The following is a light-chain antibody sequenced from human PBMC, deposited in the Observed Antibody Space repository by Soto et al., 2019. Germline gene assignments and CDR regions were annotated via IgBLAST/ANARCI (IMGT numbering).Light chain of an antibody. V-gene: IGKV3-20*01. CDR1: QSVSASY. Sequence: EIVFTQSPGTLSLSPGERATLSCRASQSVSASYLAWYQQKPGQAPRLLIYDASNRATGIPDRFSGSGSGTDFTLTISRLXPEDFAVYYCQQYGYSTPWTFGQGTKVDIK. CDR3: QQYGYSTPWT. CDR2: DAS. J-gene: IGKJ1*01.